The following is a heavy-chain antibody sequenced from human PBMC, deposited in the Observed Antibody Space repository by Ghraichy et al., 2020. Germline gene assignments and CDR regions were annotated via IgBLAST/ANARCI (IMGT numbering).Heavy chain of an antibody. J-gene: IGHJ5*02. CDR1: GGTFSSYA. D-gene: IGHD3-22*01. V-gene: IGHV1-69*06. CDR2: IIPIFGTA. Sequence: SVKVSCKASGGTFSSYAISWVRQAPGQGLEWMGGIIPIFGTANYAQKFQGRVTITADKSTSTAYMELSSLRSEDTAVYYCAREPSDSAWLSAPNWFDPWGQGTLVTVSS. CDR3: AREPSDSAWLSAPNWFDP.